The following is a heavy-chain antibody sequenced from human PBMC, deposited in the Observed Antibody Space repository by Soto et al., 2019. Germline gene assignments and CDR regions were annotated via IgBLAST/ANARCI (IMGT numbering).Heavy chain of an antibody. J-gene: IGHJ4*02. V-gene: IGHV3-23*01. CDR3: AKARGSSTPAPGSY. Sequence: GGSLRLSCAASGFTFSSYVMSWVRQAPGKGLEWVSAISGSDGRTDYADSVKGRFTISRDNSKNTLYLQMNSLRAEDTAVYYCAKARGSSTPAPGSYWGQGTLVTVSS. CDR1: GFTFSSYV. CDR2: ISGSDGRT. D-gene: IGHD2-2*01.